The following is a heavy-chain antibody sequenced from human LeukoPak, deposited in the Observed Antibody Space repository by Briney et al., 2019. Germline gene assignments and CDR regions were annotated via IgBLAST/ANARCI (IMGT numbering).Heavy chain of an antibody. CDR3: ARDDQYYDSSGYFY. V-gene: IGHV3-21*01. CDR1: GFTFSSYS. Sequence: GTSLRLSCAASGFTFSSYSMNWVRQAPGKGLEWVSSISSSSSYIYYADSVKGRFTISRDNAKNSLYLQMNSLRAEDTAVYYCARDDQYYDSSGYFYWGQGTLVTVSS. J-gene: IGHJ4*02. CDR2: ISSSSSYI. D-gene: IGHD3-22*01.